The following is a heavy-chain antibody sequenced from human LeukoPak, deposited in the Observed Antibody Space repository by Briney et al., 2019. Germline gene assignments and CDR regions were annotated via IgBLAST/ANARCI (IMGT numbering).Heavy chain of an antibody. Sequence: PGGSLRLSCAASGFTFSTYGMTWVRQAPGKGLEWVSTIDSGDITYYADSVKGRFTISRDNSKNTLYLQMNSLRAEDTAIYYCASHITAAGNWGQGTLVTVSS. J-gene: IGHJ4*02. D-gene: IGHD6-13*01. V-gene: IGHV3-23*01. CDR1: GFTFSTYG. CDR2: IDSGDIT. CDR3: ASHITAAGN.